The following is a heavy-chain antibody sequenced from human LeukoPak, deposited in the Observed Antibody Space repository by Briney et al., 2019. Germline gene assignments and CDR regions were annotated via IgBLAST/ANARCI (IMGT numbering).Heavy chain of an antibody. CDR3: ARQTRQQWFLGTYYFDY. CDR2: IYTSGST. Sequence: SETLSLTCTVSGGSISSSNYYWSWIRQPAGKGLEWIGRIYTSGSTNYNPPLKSRVTISVDTSKNQFSLKLSSVTAADTAVYYCARQTRQQWFLGTYYFDYWGQGTLVTVSS. J-gene: IGHJ4*02. CDR1: GGSISSSNYY. V-gene: IGHV4-61*02. D-gene: IGHD6-19*01.